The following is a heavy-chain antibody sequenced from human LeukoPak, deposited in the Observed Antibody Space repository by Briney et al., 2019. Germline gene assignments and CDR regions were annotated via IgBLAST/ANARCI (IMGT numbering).Heavy chain of an antibody. CDR3: VRGTPTPGMDY. D-gene: IGHD3-10*01. J-gene: IGHJ4*02. CDR2: IDTTTGDP. CDR1: GYPFSAHF. Sequence: ASVKVSCKASGYPFSAHFLNWVRQAPGQGLEWMGNIDTTTGDPRYAQDFTGRFVFSLDTSVSTAYLQITSLKADDTAAYYCVRGTPTPGMDYWGQGTLVTVSS. V-gene: IGHV7-4-1*02.